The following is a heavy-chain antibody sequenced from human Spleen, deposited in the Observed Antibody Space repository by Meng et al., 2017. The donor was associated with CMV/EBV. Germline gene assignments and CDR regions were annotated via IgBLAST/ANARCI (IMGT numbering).Heavy chain of an antibody. CDR3: AREWRRRRYDGNYYVPDGFDL. Sequence: ASVKVSCKASGYTFTGHYLHWVRQAPGQGLEWMGWINPNSGGTYYARKFQGRASMTRDTSTRTAYMDLTRLRSEDTALYYCAREWRRRRYDGNYYVPDGFDLWGQGTMVTVS. J-gene: IGHJ3*01. D-gene: IGHD1-26*01. CDR1: GYTFTGHY. V-gene: IGHV1-2*02. CDR2: INPNSGGT.